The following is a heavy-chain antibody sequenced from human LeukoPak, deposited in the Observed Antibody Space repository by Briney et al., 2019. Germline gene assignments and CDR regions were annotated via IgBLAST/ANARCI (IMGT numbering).Heavy chain of an antibody. CDR1: GGTFSSYA. V-gene: IGHV1-69*04. J-gene: IGHJ5*02. D-gene: IGHD3-9*01. Sequence: ASVKVSCKASGGTFSSYAISWVRQAPGQGLERMGRIIPILGIANYAQKFQGRVTITADKSTSTAYMELSSLRSEDTAVYYCASRPYYDILTGFSPGDWFDPWGQGTLVTVSS. CDR3: ASRPYYDILTGFSPGDWFDP. CDR2: IIPILGIA.